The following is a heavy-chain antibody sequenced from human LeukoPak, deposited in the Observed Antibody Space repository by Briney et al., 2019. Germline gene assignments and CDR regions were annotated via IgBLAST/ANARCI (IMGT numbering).Heavy chain of an antibody. J-gene: IGHJ4*02. CDR2: ISYDGSNK. D-gene: IGHD3-22*01. V-gene: IGHV3-30*18. CDR3: AKEVYYYDSSGYLDY. CDR1: GFTFSSYG. Sequence: PGGSLRLSCAASGFTFSSYGMHWVRQAPGKGLEWVAVISYDGSNKYCADSVKGRFTISRDNSKNTLYLQMNSLRAKDTAVYYCAKEVYYYDSSGYLDYWGQGTLVTVS.